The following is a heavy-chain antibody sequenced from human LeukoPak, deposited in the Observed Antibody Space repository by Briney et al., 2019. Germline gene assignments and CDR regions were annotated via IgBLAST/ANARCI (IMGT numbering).Heavy chain of an antibody. J-gene: IGHJ4*02. CDR3: AREVYSSSIDY. CDR2: ISWNSGSI. Sequence: GGSLRLSCAASGFTFDDYAMHWVRQAPGKGLEWVSGISWNSGSIGYADSVKGRFTISRDNAKNSLYLQMNSLRAEDTAVYYCAREVYSSSIDYWGQGTLVTVSS. V-gene: IGHV3-9*01. D-gene: IGHD6-6*01. CDR1: GFTFDDYA.